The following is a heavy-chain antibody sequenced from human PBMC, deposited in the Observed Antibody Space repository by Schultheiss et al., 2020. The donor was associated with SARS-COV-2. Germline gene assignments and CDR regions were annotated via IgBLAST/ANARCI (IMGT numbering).Heavy chain of an antibody. V-gene: IGHV3-23*01. CDR3: ARGRGRYWGFDAFDI. CDR1: GFTFSSYA. CDR2: ISGSGGST. Sequence: GGSLRLSCAASGFTFSSYAMSWVRQAPGKGLEWVSAISGSGGSTYYADSVKGRFTISRDNSKNTLYLQMNSLRAEDTAVYYCARGRGRYWGFDAFDIWGQGTMVTVSS. D-gene: IGHD7-27*01. J-gene: IGHJ3*02.